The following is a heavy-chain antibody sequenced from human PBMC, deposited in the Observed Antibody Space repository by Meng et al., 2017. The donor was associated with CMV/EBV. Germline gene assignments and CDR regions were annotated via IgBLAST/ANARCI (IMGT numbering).Heavy chain of an antibody. J-gene: IGHJ6*02. Sequence: GGSLRLSCAASGFTFSNYSMNWVRQAPGKGLEWVSSISSSSSYIYYADSVKGRFTISRDNAKNSLYLQMNSLRAEDTAVYYCARDNDFWSGYYRYYYYYYGMDVWGQGTTVTVSS. D-gene: IGHD3-3*01. CDR1: GFTFSNYS. V-gene: IGHV3-21*01. CDR2: ISSSSSYI. CDR3: ARDNDFWSGYYRYYYYYYGMDV.